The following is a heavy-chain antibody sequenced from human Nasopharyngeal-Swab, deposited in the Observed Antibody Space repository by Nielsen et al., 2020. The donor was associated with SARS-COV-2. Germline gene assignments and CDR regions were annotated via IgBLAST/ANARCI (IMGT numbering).Heavy chain of an antibody. Sequence: VRQAPGKGLEWVSSISSSSSYIYYADSVKGRFTISRDNAKNSLYLQMNSLRAEDTAVYYCARDLIIGATTTQIFDYWGQGTLVTVSS. V-gene: IGHV3-21*01. D-gene: IGHD1-26*01. CDR2: ISSSSSYI. J-gene: IGHJ4*02. CDR3: ARDLIIGATTTQIFDY.